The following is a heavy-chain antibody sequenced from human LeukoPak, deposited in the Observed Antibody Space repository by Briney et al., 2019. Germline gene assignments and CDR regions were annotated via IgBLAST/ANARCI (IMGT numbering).Heavy chain of an antibody. V-gene: IGHV4-4*09. Sequence: SETLSLTCTVSGGSISTYYWSWIRQPPGKGLEWIGYIYSSGSTNYNPSLKSRVTISLATSKNQFSLNLSSVTAADTAVYYCARNFDYWGQGTLVTVSS. J-gene: IGHJ4*02. CDR3: ARNFDY. CDR1: GGSISTYY. CDR2: IYSSGST.